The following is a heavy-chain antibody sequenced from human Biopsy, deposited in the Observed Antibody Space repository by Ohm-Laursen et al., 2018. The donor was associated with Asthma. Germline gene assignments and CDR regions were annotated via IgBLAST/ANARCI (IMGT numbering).Heavy chain of an antibody. CDR3: ARGGLHYYEYYGMDV. CDR1: GFTFDNYT. J-gene: IGHJ6*01. CDR2: ISYDGRNT. D-gene: IGHD2-21*02. Sequence: SLRLSCAAFGFTFDNYTMHWVRQAPGKGLEWVTIISYDGRNTYYADSVEGRFTITRDNSKNTLFLQMSSLRPEDTAVYYCARGGLHYYEYYGMDVWGQGTTVTVSS. V-gene: IGHV3-30*04.